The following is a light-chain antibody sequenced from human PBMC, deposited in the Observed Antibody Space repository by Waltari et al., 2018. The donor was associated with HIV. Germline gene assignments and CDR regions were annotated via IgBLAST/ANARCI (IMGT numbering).Light chain of an antibody. Sequence: QLVLTQSPSASASLRASVKLTCTLRSGHTTYAIAWHPQQPEKGPRFLMKVNSDGSHTRGDGIPDRFSGSSSGAQRYLTISSLQSADEADYYCQTWGTGIVVFGGGTKLTVL. CDR3: QTWGTGIVV. J-gene: IGLJ2*01. CDR1: SGHTTYA. V-gene: IGLV4-69*01. CDR2: VNSDGSH.